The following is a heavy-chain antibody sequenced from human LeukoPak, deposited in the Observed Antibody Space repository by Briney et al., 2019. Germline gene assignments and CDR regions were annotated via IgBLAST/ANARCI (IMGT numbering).Heavy chain of an antibody. CDR3: ARAGSYYDSSGYYNDY. J-gene: IGHJ4*02. CDR2: ISSSSSYI. D-gene: IGHD3-22*01. V-gene: IGHV3-21*01. CDR1: GFTFSSYS. Sequence: GGSLRLFCAASGFTFSSYSMNWVRQAPGKGLEWVSSISSSSSYIYYADSVKGRFTISRDNAKNSLYLQMNSLRAEDTAVYYCARAGSYYDSSGYYNDYWGQGTLVTVSS.